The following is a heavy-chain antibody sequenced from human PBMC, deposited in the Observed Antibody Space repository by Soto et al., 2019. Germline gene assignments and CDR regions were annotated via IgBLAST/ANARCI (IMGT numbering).Heavy chain of an antibody. Sequence: DVEVVESGGGLVQPGGSLRLSCAASGFSVSVYYMTWLRQAPGKGLEWVSAIYSDGSTYYADSVKGRFTLSRDKSKHTLFLQMNSLRAEDTAMYYCARIYIVSFSVWGQGTTVTVSS. CDR2: IYSDGST. CDR1: GFSVSVYY. V-gene: IGHV3-66*01. J-gene: IGHJ6*02. D-gene: IGHD2-21*01. CDR3: ARIYIVSFSV.